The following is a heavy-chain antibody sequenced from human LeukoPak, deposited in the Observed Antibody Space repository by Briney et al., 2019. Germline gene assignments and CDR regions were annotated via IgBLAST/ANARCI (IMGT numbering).Heavy chain of an antibody. CDR2: IIPIFGTA. J-gene: IGHJ4*01. Sequence: ASVKVSCKAPGGTFSSYAISWVRQAPGQGLEWMGGIIPIFGTANYAQKFQGRVTITADESTSTAYMELSSLRSEDTAVYYCARGTGTRFGYYFDYWGQEPWSPSPQ. V-gene: IGHV1-69*13. CDR3: ARGTGTRFGYYFDY. CDR1: GGTFSSYA. D-gene: IGHD1-1*01.